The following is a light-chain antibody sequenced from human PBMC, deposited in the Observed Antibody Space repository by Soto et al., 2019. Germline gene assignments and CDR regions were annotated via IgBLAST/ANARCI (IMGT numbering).Light chain of an antibody. CDR1: QSISSW. CDR2: DAS. CDR3: QQYNSYSGT. V-gene: IGKV1-5*01. J-gene: IGKJ1*01. Sequence: DIQMTQSPSTLSASVGARVPITCRASQSISSWLAWYQQKPGKAPKLLIYDASSLESGVPSRFSGSGSGTEFTLTISSLQPDDVATYYCQQYNSYSGTFGQGTKVDIK.